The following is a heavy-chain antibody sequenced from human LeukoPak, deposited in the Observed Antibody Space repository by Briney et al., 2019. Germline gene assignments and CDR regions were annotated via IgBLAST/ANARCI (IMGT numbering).Heavy chain of an antibody. CDR3: VRGTPTPGMDY. CDR1: GYTFTSNY. J-gene: IGHJ4*02. D-gene: IGHD3-10*01. CDR2: IDTTTGNP. V-gene: IGHV7-4-1*02. Sequence: PGASVKVSCKASGYTFTSNYIHWVRQAPGQGLEWMGNIDTTTGNPRYAQDFTGRFVFSLDTSVSTAYLQITSLKADDTAAYYCVRGTPTPGMDYWGQGTQVTVSS.